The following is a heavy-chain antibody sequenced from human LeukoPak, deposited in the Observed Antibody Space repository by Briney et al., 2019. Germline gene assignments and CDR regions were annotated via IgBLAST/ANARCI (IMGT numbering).Heavy chain of an antibody. J-gene: IGHJ4*02. CDR2: ISYDGSNK. CDR1: GFTFSSYA. CDR3: ARGGYSGYDSTPFDY. Sequence: PGGSLRLSCAASGFTFSSYAMHWVRQAPGKGLEWVAVISYDGSNKYDADSVKGRFAISRDNSKNTLYLQMNSLRAEDTAVYYCARGGYSGYDSTPFDYWGQGTLVTVSS. V-gene: IGHV3-30*09. D-gene: IGHD5-12*01.